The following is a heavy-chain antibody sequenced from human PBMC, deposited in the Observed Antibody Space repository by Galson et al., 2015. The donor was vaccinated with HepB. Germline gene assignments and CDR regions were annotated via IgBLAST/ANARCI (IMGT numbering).Heavy chain of an antibody. CDR2: ISYDGSNK. Sequence: SLRLSCAASGFTFSSYGMHWVRQAPGKGLEWVAVISYDGSNKYYADSVKGRFTISRDNSKNTLYLQMNSLRAEDTAVYYCAKDLLWFGELLYQGSWFDPWGQGTLVTVSS. J-gene: IGHJ5*02. V-gene: IGHV3-30*18. CDR1: GFTFSSYG. D-gene: IGHD3-10*01. CDR3: AKDLLWFGELLYQGSWFDP.